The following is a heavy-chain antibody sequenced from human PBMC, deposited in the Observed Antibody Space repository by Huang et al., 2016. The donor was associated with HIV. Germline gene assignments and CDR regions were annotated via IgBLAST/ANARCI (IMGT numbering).Heavy chain of an antibody. CDR2: IIPIFGTP. Sequence: SSVKVSCKASGGPFTTYTITWVRQAPGQGLEWMGGIIPIFGTPNYAQKFQGRVTITADESTRTAYMELSSLRSEDTAVYYCAREYYYDNSGYYFDYWGQGTLVTVSS. CDR1: GGPFTTYT. D-gene: IGHD3-22*01. CDR3: AREYYYDNSGYYFDY. J-gene: IGHJ4*02. V-gene: IGHV1-69*13.